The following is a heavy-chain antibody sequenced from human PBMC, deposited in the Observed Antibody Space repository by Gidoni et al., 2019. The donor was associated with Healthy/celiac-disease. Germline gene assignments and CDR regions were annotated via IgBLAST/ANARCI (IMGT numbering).Heavy chain of an antibody. CDR3: ARDHYDFWSSYYPSGDY. Sequence: QVQLVESGGGLVKPGGSLRLSCAASGFTFSDYYMSWIRQAPGKGLEWVSYISSSSSYTNYADSVKGRFTISRDNAKNSLYLQMNSLRAEDTAVYYCARDHYDFWSSYYPSGDYWGQGTLVTVSS. V-gene: IGHV3-11*06. D-gene: IGHD3-3*01. CDR2: ISSSSSYT. CDR1: GFTFSDYY. J-gene: IGHJ4*02.